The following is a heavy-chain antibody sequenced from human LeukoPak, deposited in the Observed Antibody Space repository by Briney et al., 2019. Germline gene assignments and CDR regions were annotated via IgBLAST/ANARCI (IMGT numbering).Heavy chain of an antibody. Sequence: SVKVSCKASGGTFSSYAISWVRQAPGQGLEWMGRIIPILGIANYAQKFQGRVTITADKSTSTAYMELSSLRSEDTAVYYCARYSIAAAGTVWFDPWGQGTLVTVSS. CDR2: IIPILGIA. V-gene: IGHV1-69*04. CDR1: GGTFSSYA. D-gene: IGHD6-13*01. CDR3: ARYSIAAAGTVWFDP. J-gene: IGHJ5*02.